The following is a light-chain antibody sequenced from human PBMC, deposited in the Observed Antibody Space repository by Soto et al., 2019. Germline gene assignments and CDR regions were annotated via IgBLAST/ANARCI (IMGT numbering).Light chain of an antibody. Sequence: EILLTQSPGTLSLSPGERATLSCRASQSVSSSYLAWYQQKPGQAPRLLIYDASKRATGIPARFSGSGSGTDFTLTISRLEPEDFAVYYCQQYVNSPGTFGQGTRLEIK. CDR1: QSVSSSY. CDR3: QQYVNSPGT. J-gene: IGKJ5*01. CDR2: DAS. V-gene: IGKV3-20*01.